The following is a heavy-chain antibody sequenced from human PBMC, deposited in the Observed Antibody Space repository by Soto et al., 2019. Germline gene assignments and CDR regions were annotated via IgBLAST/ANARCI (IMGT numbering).Heavy chain of an antibody. V-gene: IGHV3-73*02. CDR1: GFTFSGSA. CDR2: IRRKANSYAT. D-gene: IGHD3-22*01. CDR3: TRHPTGSGYGSDY. Sequence: EVQLVESGGGLVQPGGSLKLSCAASGFTFSGSAMHWVRQASGKGLEWVGRIRRKANSYATAYAALVKGRFTNSRDDLKNTAYLQMNSLKTEDTAVYYCTRHPTGSGYGSDYWGQGTLVTVSS. J-gene: IGHJ4*02.